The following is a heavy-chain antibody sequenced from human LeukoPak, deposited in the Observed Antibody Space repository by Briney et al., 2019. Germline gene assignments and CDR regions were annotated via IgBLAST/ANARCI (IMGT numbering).Heavy chain of an antibody. D-gene: IGHD2-21*02. Sequence: PGGSLRLSCAASGFSFSNYAMNWVRQAPGKGLEWVSSIDGSSSHIYYADSVKGRFTISRDNTKSSLYLQMNSLRVEDMAVYHCARGYCGGDCYGDWGQGTLVTVSS. CDR3: ARGYCGGDCYGD. CDR2: IDGSSSHI. V-gene: IGHV3-21*01. CDR1: GFSFSNYA. J-gene: IGHJ1*01.